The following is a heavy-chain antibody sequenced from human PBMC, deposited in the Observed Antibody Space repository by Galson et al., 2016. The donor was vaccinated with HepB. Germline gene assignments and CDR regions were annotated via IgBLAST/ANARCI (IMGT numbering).Heavy chain of an antibody. D-gene: IGHD3-3*01. J-gene: IGHJ4*02. V-gene: IGHV3-23*01. CDR2: ITGSGDKT. CDR1: EFTFSSYA. Sequence: SLRLSCAASEFTFSSYAMSWVRQAPGKGLEWVSGITGSGDKTLYADSVKGRLTISRDNSRNTLYLQMNGLRAEDTAVYYCAKAFGTGFWSGYDYWGQGTLVSVSS. CDR3: AKAFGTGFWSGYDY.